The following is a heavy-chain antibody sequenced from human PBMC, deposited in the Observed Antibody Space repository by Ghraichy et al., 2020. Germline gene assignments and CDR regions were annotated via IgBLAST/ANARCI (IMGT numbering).Heavy chain of an antibody. Sequence: SETLSLTCTVSADSFSGFYWSWIRQSPGKGLEWIGYIHSSGTTNYNPSVANRVSLSVDSSRRQISRGMRSVTAADTAVFYCARHKFISGRDYYFGLWGQGTLVTVSS. CDR2: IHSSGTT. V-gene: IGHV4-59*08. CDR3: ARHKFISGRDYYFGL. J-gene: IGHJ4*02. CDR1: ADSFSGFY. D-gene: IGHD3-3*02.